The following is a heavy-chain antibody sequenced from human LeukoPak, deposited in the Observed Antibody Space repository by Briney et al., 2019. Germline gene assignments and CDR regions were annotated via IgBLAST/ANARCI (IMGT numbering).Heavy chain of an antibody. V-gene: IGHV5-51*01. CDR1: GYIFSTYW. CDR3: ARHGKISTGNNWFDS. J-gene: IGHJ5*01. CDR2: IYPGDSDT. D-gene: IGHD1-1*01. Sequence: GESLKISCKGSGYIFSTYWIAWVRQMPRKGLEWMGVIYPGDSDTRYSPSFQGQVTISADRSISTAYLQWTSLKASDTAMYYCARHGKISTGNNWFDSWGQGILVTVSS.